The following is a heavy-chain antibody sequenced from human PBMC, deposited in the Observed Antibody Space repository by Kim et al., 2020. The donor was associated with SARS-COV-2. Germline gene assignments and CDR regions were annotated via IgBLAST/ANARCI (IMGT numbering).Heavy chain of an antibody. D-gene: IGHD2-2*01. J-gene: IGHJ6*03. Sequence: ASVKVSCKASGYTFTSYGISWVRQAPGQGLEWMGWISAYNGNTNYAQKLQGRVTMTTDTSTSTAYMELRSLRSDDTAVYYCARYCSSTPSTWYYYYYMDVWGKGTTVTVSS. V-gene: IGHV1-18*01. CDR2: ISAYNGNT. CDR3: ARYCSSTPSTWYYYYYMDV. CDR1: GYTFTSYG.